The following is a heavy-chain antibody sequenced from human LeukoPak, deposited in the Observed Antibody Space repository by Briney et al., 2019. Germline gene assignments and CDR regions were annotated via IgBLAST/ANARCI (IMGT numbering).Heavy chain of an antibody. D-gene: IGHD3-9*01. J-gene: IGHJ4*02. Sequence: GGSLRLSCAASGFTFSSYAMNWVRQAPGKGLERVAGISSGDRTFHAESVKGRFTISRDKSKDTLYLQMNSLRAEDTAVYYCAKDATASPYFHWFDNWGQGTQVIVSS. CDR1: GFTFSSYA. V-gene: IGHV3-23*01. CDR2: ISSGDRT. CDR3: AKDATASPYFHWFDN.